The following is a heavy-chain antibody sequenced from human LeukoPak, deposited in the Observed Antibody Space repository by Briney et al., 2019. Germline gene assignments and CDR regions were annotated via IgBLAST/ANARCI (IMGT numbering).Heavy chain of an antibody. Sequence: SETLSLTCGVSGYSINSGYYWGWIRQSPGRGLEWLGSLYHSGSSFYNPSPKSRVTISVDTSKNQFSLKLRSVTAADSAVYYCAREGTYYYESTGYRIFDYWGQGILVTVSS. CDR1: GYSINSGYY. CDR2: LYHSGSS. V-gene: IGHV4-38-2*02. CDR3: AREGTYYYESTGYRIFDY. J-gene: IGHJ4*02. D-gene: IGHD3-22*01.